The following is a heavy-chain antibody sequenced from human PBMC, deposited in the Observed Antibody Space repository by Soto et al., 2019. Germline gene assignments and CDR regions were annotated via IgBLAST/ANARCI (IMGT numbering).Heavy chain of an antibody. D-gene: IGHD2-2*02. CDR1: GGTFSSCA. V-gene: IGHV1-69*06. CDR3: ASQSGYTFYYYYGMDV. CDR2: IIPIFGTA. Sequence: SVKVSCKASGGTFSSCAISWVRQAPGQGLEWMGGIIPIFGTANYAQKFQGRVTITADKSTSTAYMELSSLRSEDTAVYYCASQSGYTFYYYYGMDVWGQGTTVTVSS. J-gene: IGHJ6*02.